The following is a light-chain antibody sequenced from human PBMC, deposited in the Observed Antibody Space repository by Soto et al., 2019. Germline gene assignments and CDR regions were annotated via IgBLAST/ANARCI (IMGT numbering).Light chain of an antibody. J-gene: IGKJ4*01. CDR1: QGITSY. V-gene: IGKV1-9*01. Sequence: IQVTQSPSSLSASVGDRVTITCRASQGITSYLAWYQQKPGKAPKLLIYAASALQTGVSSRFSGSGYGTDFALTISNLQPEDFATYFCQQLYSYPLTFAGGPRWSS. CDR3: QQLYSYPLT. CDR2: AAS.